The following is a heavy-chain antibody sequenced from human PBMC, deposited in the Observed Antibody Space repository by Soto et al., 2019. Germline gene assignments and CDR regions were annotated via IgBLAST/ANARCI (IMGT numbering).Heavy chain of an antibody. CDR1: GFTFSSYA. D-gene: IGHD6-19*01. CDR2: ISYDGSNK. CDR3: ARGVAGLGY. Sequence: GGSLRLSCAASGFTFSSYAMHWVRQAPGKGLEWVAVISYDGSNKYYADSVKGRFTISRDNSKNTLYLQMNRLRAEDTAVYYCARGVAGLGYWGQGTLVTVSS. J-gene: IGHJ4*02. V-gene: IGHV3-30-3*01.